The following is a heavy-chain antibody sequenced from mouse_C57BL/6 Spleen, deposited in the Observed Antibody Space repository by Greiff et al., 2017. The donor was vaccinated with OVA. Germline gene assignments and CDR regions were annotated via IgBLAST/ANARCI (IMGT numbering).Heavy chain of an antibody. D-gene: IGHD2-4*01. J-gene: IGHJ3*01. Sequence: DVMLVESEGGLVQPGRSMKLSCTASGFTFSDYYMAWVRQVPEKGLEWVANINYDGSSTYYLDSLKSRFIISRDNAKNILYLQMSSLKSEDTATYYCARGLRSFAYWGQGTLVTVSA. CDR1: GFTFSDYY. CDR2: INYDGSST. V-gene: IGHV5-16*01. CDR3: ARGLRSFAY.